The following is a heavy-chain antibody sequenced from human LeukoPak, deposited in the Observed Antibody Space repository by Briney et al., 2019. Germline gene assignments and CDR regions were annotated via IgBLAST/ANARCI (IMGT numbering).Heavy chain of an antibody. CDR3: ASSYCSSTSCHDYSYYGMDV. CDR1: GYTFTSYY. D-gene: IGHD2-2*01. V-gene: IGHV1-46*01. J-gene: IGHJ6*02. Sequence: ASVKVSCKASGYTFTSYYMHWVRQAPGQGLEWMGIINPSGGSTSYAQKFQGRVTMTRDTSTSTVYMELSSLRSEDTAVYYCASSYCSSTSCHDYSYYGMDVWGQGTTVTVSS. CDR2: INPSGGST.